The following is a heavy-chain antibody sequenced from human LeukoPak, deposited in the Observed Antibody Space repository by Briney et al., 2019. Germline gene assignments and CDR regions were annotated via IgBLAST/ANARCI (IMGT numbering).Heavy chain of an antibody. Sequence: ASVKVSCKASGYTFTGYYMHWVRQAPGQGLEWMGWINPNNGDTKYAQKFQGRVTMTRDSSISTAYMELSTLRSDDTAEYYCARGRDIASTGPPPDYWGQGTLVTVSS. V-gene: IGHV1-2*02. J-gene: IGHJ4*02. CDR3: ARGRDIASTGPPPDY. D-gene: IGHD6-13*01. CDR2: INPNNGDT. CDR1: GYTFTGYY.